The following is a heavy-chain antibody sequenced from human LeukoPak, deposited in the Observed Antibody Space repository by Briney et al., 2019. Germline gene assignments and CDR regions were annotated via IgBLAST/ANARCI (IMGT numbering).Heavy chain of an antibody. J-gene: IGHJ5*02. CDR2: IYYSGST. Sequence: SETLSLTCTVSGGSISSYYWSWIRQPPGKGLEWIGYIYYSGSTNYNPSLKSRVTISVDTSKNQFTLKLSSVTAADTAVYYCARLVRWFDPWGQGTLVTVSS. CDR3: ARLVRWFDP. CDR1: GGSISSYY. D-gene: IGHD2-21*01. V-gene: IGHV4-59*01.